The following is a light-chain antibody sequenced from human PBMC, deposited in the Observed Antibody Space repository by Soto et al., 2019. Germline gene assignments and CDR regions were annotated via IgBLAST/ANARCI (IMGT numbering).Light chain of an antibody. Sequence: SALTQPPSASGSPGQSVTFSCTGTSRDVGGYNFVSWYQQHPGKAPKLLIYQVTKRPSGVPDRFSGSKSGNTASLTISGVQAEDEAYYHCSSHAGNYNVVFGGGTKLTVL. CDR1: SRDVGGYNF. J-gene: IGLJ2*01. CDR3: SSHAGNYNVV. CDR2: QVT. V-gene: IGLV2-8*01.